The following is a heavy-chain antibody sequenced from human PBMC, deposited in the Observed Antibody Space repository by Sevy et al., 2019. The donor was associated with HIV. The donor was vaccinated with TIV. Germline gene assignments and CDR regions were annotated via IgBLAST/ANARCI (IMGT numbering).Heavy chain of an antibody. J-gene: IGHJ4*02. CDR3: ARVPYSSSWYVDY. CDR1: GFTFSDYY. V-gene: IGHV3-11*01. CDR2: ISSSGSTI. D-gene: IGHD6-13*01. Sequence: GGSLRLSCAASGFTFSDYYMSWIRQAPGKGLERVSYISSSGSTIYYADSVKGRFTISRDNAKNSLYLQMNSLRAEDTAVYYCARVPYSSSWYVDYWGQGTLVTVSS.